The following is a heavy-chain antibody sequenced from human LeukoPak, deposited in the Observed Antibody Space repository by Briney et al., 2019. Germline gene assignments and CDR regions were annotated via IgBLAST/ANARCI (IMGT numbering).Heavy chain of an antibody. Sequence: GGSLRLSCAASGFTFSSYGMHWVRQAPGKELEWVAVISYDGSNKYYADSVKGRFTISRDNSKNTLYLQMNSLRAEDTAVYHCAKYLEPTAVLMDVWGQGTTVTVSS. CDR2: ISYDGSNK. J-gene: IGHJ6*02. CDR1: GFTFSSYG. CDR3: AKYLEPTAVLMDV. D-gene: IGHD1-1*01. V-gene: IGHV3-30*18.